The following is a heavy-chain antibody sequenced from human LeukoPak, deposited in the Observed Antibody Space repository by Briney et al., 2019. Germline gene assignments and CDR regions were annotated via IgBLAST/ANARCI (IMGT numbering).Heavy chain of an antibody. CDR1: GYTFTSYG. V-gene: IGHV1-18*01. D-gene: IGHD6-13*01. CDR2: ISAYNGNT. J-gene: IGHJ6*03. Sequence: ASVKVSSKASGYTFTSYGISWVRQAPGQGLQWMGWISAYNGNTNYAKKLQGRVTMTTDTSTSTAYMKLRSLRSDDTAVYYCARDHSSSWYYYYYYMDVWGKGTTVTVSS. CDR3: ARDHSSSWYYYYYYMDV.